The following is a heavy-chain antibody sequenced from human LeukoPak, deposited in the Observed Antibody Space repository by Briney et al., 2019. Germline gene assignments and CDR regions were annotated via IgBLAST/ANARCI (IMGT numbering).Heavy chain of an antibody. J-gene: IGHJ5*02. V-gene: IGHV4-31*03. CDR1: GGSFSSGGFY. CDR2: ISYTGNT. D-gene: IGHD4-11*01. CDR3: AREKVTTETNWFDP. Sequence: TLSLTCTVSGGSFSSGGFYWSWLRQHPGKALEWIGYISYTGNTYYNASLRSRVTISVDTSKNQFSLKLSSLHAADTAVYYCAREKVTTETNWFDPWGQGTLVTVSS.